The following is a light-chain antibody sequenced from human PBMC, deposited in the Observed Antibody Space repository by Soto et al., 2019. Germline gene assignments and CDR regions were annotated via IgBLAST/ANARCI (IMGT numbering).Light chain of an antibody. V-gene: IGLV2-14*01. CDR3: CSYTSSSTLVV. CDR2: DVS. J-gene: IGLJ2*01. Sequence: QSALTQPASVSGSPGQSITISCSGTSSDVGGYNYVSWYQQHPGKAPKLMIYDVSNRPSGVSNRSSGSKSGNTASLTISGLQAEDEADYYCCSYTSSSTLVVFGGGTKVTVL. CDR1: SSDVGGYNY.